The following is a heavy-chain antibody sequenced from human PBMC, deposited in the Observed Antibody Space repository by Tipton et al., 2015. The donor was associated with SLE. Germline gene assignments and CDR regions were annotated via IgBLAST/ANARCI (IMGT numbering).Heavy chain of an antibody. D-gene: IGHD2-15*01. CDR1: GYTFTSYG. CDR2: ISAYNGNT. CDR3: ARDCSGGSCAQGSYYYGMDV. J-gene: IGHJ6*02. Sequence: QSGPEVKKPGASVKVSCKASGYTFTSYGISWVRQAPGQGLEWMGWISAYNGNTNYAQKLQGRVTMTTDTSTSTAYMELRSLRSDDTAVYYCARDCSGGSCAQGSYYYGMDVWGQGTPVPVSS. V-gene: IGHV1-18*01.